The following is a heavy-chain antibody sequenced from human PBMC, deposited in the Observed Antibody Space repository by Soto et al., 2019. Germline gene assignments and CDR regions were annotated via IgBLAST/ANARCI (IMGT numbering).Heavy chain of an antibody. Sequence: EVRLVETGGSVIWPGGSLRLSCAASGFIFNEYGMSWVRQAPGKGLEWVAGIRGNGRDTAYEDSVKGRFTISRDNAKNSLSLQMNSLRVDDTAFYYCVRRGGPHGDYVDYWGQGTLVTVTS. D-gene: IGHD4-17*01. CDR2: IRGNGRDT. V-gene: IGHV3-20*04. CDR1: GFIFNEYG. J-gene: IGHJ4*02. CDR3: VRRGGPHGDYVDY.